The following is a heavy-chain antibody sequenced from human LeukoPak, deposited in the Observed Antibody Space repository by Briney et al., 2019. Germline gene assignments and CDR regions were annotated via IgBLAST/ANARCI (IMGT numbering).Heavy chain of an antibody. CDR2: IGTAGDT. J-gene: IGHJ6*02. CDR1: GFTFSSYS. CDR3: ARAGEGNVARGDGMDV. Sequence: PGGSLRLSCAASGFTFSSYSMNWVRQATGKGLEWVSAIGTAGDTYYPGSVKGRFTISRENAKNSLYLQMNSLRAGDTAVYYCARAGEGNVARGDGMDVWGQGTTVTVSS. D-gene: IGHD4-17*01. V-gene: IGHV3-13*01.